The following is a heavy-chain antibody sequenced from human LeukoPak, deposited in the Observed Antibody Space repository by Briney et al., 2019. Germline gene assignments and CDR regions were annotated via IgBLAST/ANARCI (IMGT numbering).Heavy chain of an antibody. CDR2: INHSGNT. CDR1: GGSFSGYY. V-gene: IGHV4-34*01. Sequence: PSETLSLTCAVYGGSFSGYYWSWIRQPPGKGLEWIGEINHSGNTNYNPSLKSRVTISVDTSKNQFSLKLSSVTAADTAVYYCARESQQLGTFDYWGQGTLVTVSS. CDR3: ARESQQLGTFDY. D-gene: IGHD6-13*01. J-gene: IGHJ4*02.